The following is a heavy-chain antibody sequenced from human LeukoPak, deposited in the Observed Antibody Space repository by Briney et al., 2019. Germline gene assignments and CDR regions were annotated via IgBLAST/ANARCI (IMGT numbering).Heavy chain of an antibody. CDR2: ISHSGST. V-gene: IGHV4-34*01. Sequence: SETLSLTCAVYGGSFSGYYWSWIRQPPGKGLEWIGEISHSGSTNYNPSLKSRVTISVDTSKDQFSLKLSSVTAADTAVYYCARSPGGMDVWGQGTTVTVSS. J-gene: IGHJ6*02. CDR3: ARSPGGMDV. CDR1: GGSFSGYY. D-gene: IGHD1-1*01.